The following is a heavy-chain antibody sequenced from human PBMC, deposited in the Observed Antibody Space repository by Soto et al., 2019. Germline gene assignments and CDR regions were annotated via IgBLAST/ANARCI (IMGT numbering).Heavy chain of an antibody. CDR3: ERDVGVQELDY. D-gene: IGHD6-6*01. CDR1: GFSITSFA. CDR2: ISASGGST. V-gene: IGHV3-23*01. J-gene: IGHJ4*02. Sequence: GGSLRLSCVASGFSITSFAMSWVRQAPGKGLEWASAISASGGSTYADSVKGRFTISRDNAENSLFLQIDSLRVEDTAVYYCERDVGVQELDYWGQGPLVTVYS.